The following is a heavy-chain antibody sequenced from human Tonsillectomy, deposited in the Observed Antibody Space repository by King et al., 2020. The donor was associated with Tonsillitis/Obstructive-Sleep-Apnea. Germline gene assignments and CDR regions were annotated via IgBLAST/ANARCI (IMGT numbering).Heavy chain of an antibody. CDR2: LDWDDDT. CDR1: GFSLNTSGVS. V-gene: IGHV2-70*04. J-gene: IGHJ6*03. CDR3: ARASVATSNSYYYMDV. Sequence: VTLKESGPALVKPTQTLTLTCAFSGFSLNTSGVSVSWIRQPPGKALEWLASLDWDDDTFYSTSVKTRLTISKDTSKNQVVLTMTNMDPVDTATYYCARASVATSNSYYYMDVWGTGTTVTVSS. D-gene: IGHD5-12*01.